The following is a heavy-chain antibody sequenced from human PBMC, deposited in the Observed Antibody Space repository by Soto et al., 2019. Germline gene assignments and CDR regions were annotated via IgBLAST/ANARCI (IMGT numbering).Heavy chain of an antibody. CDR2: SIPIFGTA. CDR1: GGTFSSYA. Sequence: QVQLVQSGAEVKKPGASVKVSCKASGGTFSSYAISWVRQAPGQGLEWMGGSIPIFGTANYAQKFQGRVTITADEAKSTPYMELSSLRSEDRAVYYCARVSVGTPDDFDSWGQGTMLTV. J-gene: IGHJ3*02. D-gene: IGHD1-1*01. CDR3: ARVSVGTPDDFDS. V-gene: IGHV1-69*12.